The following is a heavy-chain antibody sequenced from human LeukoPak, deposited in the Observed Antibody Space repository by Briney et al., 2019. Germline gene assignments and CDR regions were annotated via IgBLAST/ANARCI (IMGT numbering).Heavy chain of an antibody. CDR2: ISAYNGNT. J-gene: IGHJ4*02. V-gene: IGHV1-18*01. Sequence: GASVKVSCKASGYTFTSYGISWVRQAPGQGLEWMGWISAYNGNTNYAQKLQGRVTMTTDTSTSTAYMELSSLRSEDTAVYYCARRAVIFGVVTAYYFDYWGQGTLVTVSS. D-gene: IGHD3-3*01. CDR3: ARRAVIFGVVTAYYFDY. CDR1: GYTFTSYG.